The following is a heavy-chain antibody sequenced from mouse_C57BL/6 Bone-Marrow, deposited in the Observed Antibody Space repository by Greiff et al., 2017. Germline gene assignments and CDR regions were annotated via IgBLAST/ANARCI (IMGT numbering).Heavy chain of an antibody. CDR1: GYTFTSYW. J-gene: IGHJ2*01. Sequence: QVQLQQPGAELVMPGASVKLSCKASGYTFTSYWMYWVKQRPGQGLEWIGEIDPSDSYTNYNQKFKGKSTLTVDKSSSTAYMQLSSLTSEDSAVYYCARGGYWGQGTTLTVSS. CDR3: ARGGY. CDR2: IDPSDSYT. V-gene: IGHV1-69*01.